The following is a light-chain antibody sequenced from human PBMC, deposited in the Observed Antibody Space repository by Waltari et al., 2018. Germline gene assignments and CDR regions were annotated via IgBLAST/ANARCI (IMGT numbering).Light chain of an antibody. CDR1: QSVSGRF. J-gene: IGKJ1*01. V-gene: IGKV3-20*01. Sequence: EIVLTQSPVTLSLSPGERATLSCRASQSVSGRFLTLYQHKPGHAPRLLIYGTSTTATGIPDRFCGSGSATDFTLTSSRLEPESLAVYYCQQHGTSPWTFGPGTKVEIK. CDR2: GTS. CDR3: QQHGTSPWT.